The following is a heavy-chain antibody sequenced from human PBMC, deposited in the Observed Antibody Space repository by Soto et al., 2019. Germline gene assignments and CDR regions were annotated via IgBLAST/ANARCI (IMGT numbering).Heavy chain of an antibody. V-gene: IGHV3-7*03. J-gene: IGHJ4*02. CDR1: GFTFSSYW. D-gene: IGHD3-9*01. CDR2: IKQDGSEK. CDR3: ARDDWRGPYFDY. Sequence: EVQLVESGGGLVQPGGSLRLSCAASGFTFSSYWMSWVRQAPGKGLEWVANIKQDGSEKYYVDSVKGRFTISRDNAKNSLYLQRNSLRAEDAAVYYCARDDWRGPYFDYWGQGTLVTVSS.